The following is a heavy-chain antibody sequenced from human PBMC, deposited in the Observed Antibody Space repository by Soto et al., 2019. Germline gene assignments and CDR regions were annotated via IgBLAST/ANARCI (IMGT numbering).Heavy chain of an antibody. Sequence: ASVKVSCKASGYTFGTYGFSWVRQAPGEGLEWLGWISTYNGKTDYAQKFQGRVTLTTDASTHTAYMELRSLRFDDTAVYYCARLVISHLYYFGYWGPGSLVTVSS. CDR2: ISTYNGKT. D-gene: IGHD3-10*01. CDR3: ARLVISHLYYFGY. V-gene: IGHV1-18*01. J-gene: IGHJ4*02. CDR1: GYTFGTYG.